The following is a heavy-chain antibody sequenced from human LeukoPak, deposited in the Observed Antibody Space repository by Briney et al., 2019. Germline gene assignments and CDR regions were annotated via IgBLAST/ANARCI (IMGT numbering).Heavy chain of an antibody. V-gene: IGHV4-34*01. CDR1: GGSFSGYY. CDR2: INHSGST. D-gene: IGHD3-10*01. CDR3: ARGQRRDRGVITDAFGI. J-gene: IGHJ3*02. Sequence: PSETLSLTCAVYGGSFSGYYWSWIRQPPGKGLEWIGEINHSGSTNYNPSLKSRVTISVDTSKNQFSLKLSSVTAADTAVYYCARGQRRDRGVITDAFGIWGQGTMVTVSS.